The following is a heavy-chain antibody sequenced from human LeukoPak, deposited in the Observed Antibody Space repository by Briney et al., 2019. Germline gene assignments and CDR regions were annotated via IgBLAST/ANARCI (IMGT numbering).Heavy chain of an antibody. CDR3: ASHYGDLKFDY. D-gene: IGHD4-17*01. J-gene: IGHJ4*02. CDR2: ISYDGSNK. CDR1: GISFRSYG. Sequence: PGGSLRLSCAASGISFRSYGMHWVRQAPGKGLEWVAVISYDGSNKYYADSVKGRFTISRDNSKNTLYLQMNSLRAEDTAVYYCASHYGDLKFDYWGQGTLVTVSS. V-gene: IGHV3-30*19.